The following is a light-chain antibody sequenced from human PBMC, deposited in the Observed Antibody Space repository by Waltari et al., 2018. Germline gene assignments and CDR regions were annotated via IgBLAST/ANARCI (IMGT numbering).Light chain of an antibody. Sequence: QSALTQPASVSGSPGQSITIPCTGTSSAVGGYNSVSWYQQHHGKAPKLMIYDVSNRPSGVSNRFSGSKSGNTASLTISGLQAEDEADYYCSSYISSSTLELFGGGTSLTVL. CDR3: SSYISSSTLEL. CDR2: DVS. CDR1: SSAVGGYNS. V-gene: IGLV2-14*03. J-gene: IGLJ2*01.